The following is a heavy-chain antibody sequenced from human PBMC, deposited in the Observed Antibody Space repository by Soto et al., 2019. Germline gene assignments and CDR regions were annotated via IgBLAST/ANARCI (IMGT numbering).Heavy chain of an antibody. CDR3: VREGYCGGGSCYSGFDY. V-gene: IGHV3-74*01. CDR2: INTDGSSV. J-gene: IGHJ4*02. CDR1: GFTFSRYW. D-gene: IGHD2-15*01. Sequence: GGSLRLSCAASGFTFSRYWMHWVRQAPGKGLVWVSHINTDGSSVSYADSVKGRFTISRDNAKNTLYLQMNSLRAEDTAVYYCVREGYCGGGSCYSGFDYWGQGTLVTVSS.